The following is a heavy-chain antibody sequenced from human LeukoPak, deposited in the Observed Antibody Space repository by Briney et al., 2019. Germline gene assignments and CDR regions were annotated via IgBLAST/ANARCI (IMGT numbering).Heavy chain of an antibody. Sequence: ASVKVSCKASGYTFTSYGISWVRQAPGQELEWMGWISAYNGNTNYAQKLQGRVTMTTDTSTSTAYMELRSLRSDDTAVYYCARVPQRIVVVPAECDYWGQEPWSPSPQ. CDR1: GYTFTSYG. CDR2: ISAYNGNT. CDR3: ARVPQRIVVVPAECDY. D-gene: IGHD2-2*01. J-gene: IGHJ4*01. V-gene: IGHV1-18*01.